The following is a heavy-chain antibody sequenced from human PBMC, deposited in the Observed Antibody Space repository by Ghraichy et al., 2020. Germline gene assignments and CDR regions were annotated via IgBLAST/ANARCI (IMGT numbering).Heavy chain of an antibody. D-gene: IGHD6-13*01. CDR1: GFIFSDYA. CDR3: ARYEAVGVSRWFDP. V-gene: IGHV3-23*01. J-gene: IGHJ5*02. CDR2: IGCDAIGT. Sequence: GGSLRLSCTTSGFIFSDYAMSWVRQAPGKGLEWVSSIGCDAIGTYYADSVKGRFTISSENSKNALYLQLNSLRAEDTALYYCARYEAVGVSRWFDPWGQGTLVTVSS.